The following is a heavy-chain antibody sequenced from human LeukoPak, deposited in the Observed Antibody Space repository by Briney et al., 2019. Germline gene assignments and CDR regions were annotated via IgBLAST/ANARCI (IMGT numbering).Heavy chain of an antibody. Sequence: SETLSLTCTVSGGSISSYYWSWIRQPAGKGLEWIGRIYTSGSTNYNPSLKSRVTMSVDTSKNQFSLKLRSVTAADTAVYYCARVHDSSGYYSNFDYWGQGTLVTVSS. CDR2: IYTSGST. D-gene: IGHD3-22*01. J-gene: IGHJ4*02. CDR1: GGSISSYY. CDR3: ARVHDSSGYYSNFDY. V-gene: IGHV4-4*07.